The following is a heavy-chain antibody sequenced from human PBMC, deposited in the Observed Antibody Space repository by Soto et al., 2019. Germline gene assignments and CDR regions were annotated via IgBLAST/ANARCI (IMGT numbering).Heavy chain of an antibody. CDR1: GYTFTSYG. J-gene: IGHJ5*02. V-gene: IGHV1-46*01. Sequence: ASVKASCKASGYTFTSYGISWVRQAPGQGLEWMGIISPSGGNTSYAQKFQGRVTMTTDTSTSTVYMELSSLRSEDTAVYYCAREAAGMRDWFDPWGQGTLVTVS. CDR3: AREAAGMRDWFDP. CDR2: ISPSGGNT. D-gene: IGHD6-13*01.